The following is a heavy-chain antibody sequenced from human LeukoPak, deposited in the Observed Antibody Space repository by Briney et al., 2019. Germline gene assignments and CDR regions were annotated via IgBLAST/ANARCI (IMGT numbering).Heavy chain of an antibody. CDR3: ARALTADSWYSGWKGSGDAFDI. J-gene: IGHJ3*02. V-gene: IGHV3-21*01. D-gene: IGHD6-13*01. CDR1: GFTFSSYS. Sequence: PGGSLRLSCAASGFTFSSYSMNWVRQAPGKGLEWVSSISSSSSYIYYADSVKGRFTISRDNAKNSLYLQMNSLRAEDTAVYYCARALTADSWYSGWKGSGDAFDIWGQGTMVTVPS. CDR2: ISSSSSYI.